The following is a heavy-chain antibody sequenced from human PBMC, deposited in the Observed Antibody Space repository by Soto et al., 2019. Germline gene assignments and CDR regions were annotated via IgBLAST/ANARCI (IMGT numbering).Heavy chain of an antibody. J-gene: IGHJ4*02. CDR3: AKVRVGAPRQSGFDS. D-gene: IGHD2-15*01. CDR2: VYYDGST. CDR1: GGSINSNSYD. V-gene: IGHV4-39*01. Sequence: QLQLRESGPGLVKPSETLSLTCTFSGGSINSNSYDWGWIRQTPGKGLAWIARVYYDGSTYYNPSPRTHVTISLDTSKTQFTLRRNAVTVAATAVYSCAKVRVGAPRQSGFDSGGKGTLVPVSS.